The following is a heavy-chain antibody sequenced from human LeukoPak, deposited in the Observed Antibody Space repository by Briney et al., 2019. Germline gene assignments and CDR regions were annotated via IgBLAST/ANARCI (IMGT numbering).Heavy chain of an antibody. J-gene: IGHJ4*02. V-gene: IGHV3-7*01. CDR2: IKEDGSKT. CDR3: APQTMILVL. D-gene: IGHD3-22*01. CDR1: GLTFSTHW. Sequence: GRSLRLSCVAAGLTFSTHWVSWVRQAPGKGREWVANIKEDGSKTDYVDSVKGRFTISRDNAKNSVFLQMNSLRAEDTAIYYCAPQTMILVLGGQGTLVTVSS.